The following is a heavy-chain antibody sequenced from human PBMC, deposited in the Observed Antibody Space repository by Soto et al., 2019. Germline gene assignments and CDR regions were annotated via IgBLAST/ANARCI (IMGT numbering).Heavy chain of an antibody. CDR3: ARHPSPDFIAVAPSHIDY. D-gene: IGHD6-19*01. Sequence: GGSLRLSCAASGFTFSSYSMNWVRQAPGKGLEWVSYISSSRSTIYYADSVKGRFTISRDNAKNSLYLQMNSLRAEDTAVYYCARHPSPDFIAVAPSHIDYWGQGTLVTVSS. CDR1: GFTFSSYS. V-gene: IGHV3-48*01. CDR2: ISSSRSTI. J-gene: IGHJ4*02.